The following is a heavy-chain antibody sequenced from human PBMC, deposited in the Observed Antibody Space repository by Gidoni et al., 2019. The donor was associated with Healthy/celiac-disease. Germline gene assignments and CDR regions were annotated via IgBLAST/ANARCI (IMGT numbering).Heavy chain of an antibody. CDR2: TYYRSKWYN. CDR3: ARAATLSYGMDV. CDR1: GDIVSSNSAA. V-gene: IGHV6-1*01. Sequence: QVQLQQSGPGLVKPSPPLPLTCAIPGDIVSSNSAAWNWIRQSPSRGLEWLGRTYYRSKWYNDYAVSVKSRITINPDTSKNQFSLQLNSVTPEDTAVYYCARAATLSYGMDVWGQGTTVTVSS. J-gene: IGHJ6*02.